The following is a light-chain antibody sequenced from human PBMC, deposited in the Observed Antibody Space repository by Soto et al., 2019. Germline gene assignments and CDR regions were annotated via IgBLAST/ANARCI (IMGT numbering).Light chain of an antibody. V-gene: IGKV3-11*01. CDR3: QQRSNWPPRNT. Sequence: EIVLTQSPATLSLSPGERATLSCRASQSVSSYLAWNQQKPGQAPRLLIYDASNRATGIPARFSGSGSGTDFTLTIISLEPEDFAVYYCQQRSNWPPRNTFGQGTRLEIK. J-gene: IGKJ5*01. CDR2: DAS. CDR1: QSVSSY.